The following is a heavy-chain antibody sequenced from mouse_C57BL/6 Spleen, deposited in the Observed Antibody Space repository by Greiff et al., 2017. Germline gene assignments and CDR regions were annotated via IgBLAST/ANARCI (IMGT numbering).Heavy chain of an antibody. CDR1: GYSITSGYY. CDR3: AREDYGFAY. CDR2: ISYDGSN. V-gene: IGHV3-6*01. J-gene: IGHJ3*01. D-gene: IGHD2-4*01. Sequence: EVKLQESGPGLVKPSQSLSLPCSVTGYSITSGYYWNWIRQFPGNKLEWMGYISYDGSNNYNPSLKNRISITRDTSKNQFFLKLNAVTTEDTATYYCAREDYGFAYWGQGTLVTVSA.